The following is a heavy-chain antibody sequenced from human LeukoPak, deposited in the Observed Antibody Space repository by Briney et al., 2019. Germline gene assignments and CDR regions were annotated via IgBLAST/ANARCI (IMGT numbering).Heavy chain of an antibody. Sequence: ASETLSLTCAVYGGSFSGYHWSWIRQPPGKGLEWIGEINHSGSTNYNPSLKSRVTISVDTSKNQFSLKLSSVTAADTAVYYCARGWVVRGVIGYWGQGTLVTVSS. CDR2: INHSGST. CDR3: ARGWVVRGVIGY. CDR1: GGSFSGYH. J-gene: IGHJ4*02. D-gene: IGHD3-10*01. V-gene: IGHV4-34*01.